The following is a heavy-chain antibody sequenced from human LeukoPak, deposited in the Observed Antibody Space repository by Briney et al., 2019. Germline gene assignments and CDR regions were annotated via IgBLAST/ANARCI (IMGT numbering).Heavy chain of an antibody. Sequence: SVKVSCKASGGTFSSYAISWVRQAPGQGLEWMGGIIRVTGTADYAQKFQGRVTITADESTSTAYMELTSLRSEDTAAYYCARGRYSSGWKSYSSHYYYGLDVWGQGTTVTVSS. V-gene: IGHV1-69*13. CDR1: GGTFSSYA. CDR2: IIRVTGTA. D-gene: IGHD6-19*01. CDR3: ARGRYSSGWKSYSSHYYYGLDV. J-gene: IGHJ6*02.